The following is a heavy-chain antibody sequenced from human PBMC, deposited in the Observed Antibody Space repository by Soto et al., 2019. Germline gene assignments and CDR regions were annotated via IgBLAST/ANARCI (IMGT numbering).Heavy chain of an antibody. V-gene: IGHV1-18*01. CDR3: ASRGGGAYYYDSSGYSNDSFDI. D-gene: IGHD3-22*01. CDR1: GYTFTSYG. Sequence: ASVKVSCKASGYTFTSYGISWVRQAPGQGLEWMGWISAYNGNTNYAQKLQGRVTMTTDTSTSTAYMELRSLRSDDTAVYYCASRGGGAYYYDSSGYSNDSFDIWGQGTMVTVSS. J-gene: IGHJ3*02. CDR2: ISAYNGNT.